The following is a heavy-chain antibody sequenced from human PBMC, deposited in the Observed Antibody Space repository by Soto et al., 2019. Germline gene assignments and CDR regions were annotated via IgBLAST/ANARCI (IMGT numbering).Heavy chain of an antibody. D-gene: IGHD3-22*01. CDR1: GASIRSYY. CDR3: ARPWTTRNYDNSYFDL. Sequence: QVQLRESGPGLVKSSETLSLTCTVSGASIRSYYWSWIRQPPGKGLEWIGYIYYSGGTNYNPSLNSRVTISLDTSKSQFSLKLSSVTAADTAVYYCARPWTTRNYDNSYFDLWGRGTLVTVSS. V-gene: IGHV4-59*01. CDR2: IYYSGGT. J-gene: IGHJ2*01.